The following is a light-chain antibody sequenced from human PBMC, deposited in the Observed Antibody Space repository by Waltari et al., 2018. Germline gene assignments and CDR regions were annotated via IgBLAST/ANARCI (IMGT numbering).Light chain of an antibody. CDR2: ATS. CDR3: QQSYRSPPLT. V-gene: IGKV1-39*01. J-gene: IGKJ4*01. Sequence: IHMTQSPSSLSASVGDRVTITCRASQSISGNFNWYQQKPGKAPKVLLYATSSLQSGVPSRISGSGSGTDFTLTISSLQPADVATYYCQQSYRSPPLTFGRGTKVEIK. CDR1: QSISGN.